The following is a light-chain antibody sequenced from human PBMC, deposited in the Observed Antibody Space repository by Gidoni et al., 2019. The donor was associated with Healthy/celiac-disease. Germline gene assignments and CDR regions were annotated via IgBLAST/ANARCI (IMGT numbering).Light chain of an antibody. CDR2: AAS. CDR1: QSISSY. CDR3: QQSYSTPPT. Sequence: DIQMTQSPSSLSASVGDRVTITCRASQSISSYLNWYQQKPGKAPKLLIYAASSLQSVVPSRFGGSGSGTDFTLTISSLQPEDCATYYCQQSYSTPPTFGGGTKVEIK. J-gene: IGKJ4*01. V-gene: IGKV1-39*01.